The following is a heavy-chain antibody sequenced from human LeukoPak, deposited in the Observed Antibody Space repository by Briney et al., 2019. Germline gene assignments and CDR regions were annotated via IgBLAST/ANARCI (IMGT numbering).Heavy chain of an antibody. CDR3: ARGAYDSGGYYSYSFDY. CDR2: IYSGGST. V-gene: IGHV3-53*01. J-gene: IGHJ4*02. CDR1: GFTVSNNY. Sequence: PGGSLRLSCAASGFTVSNNYMSWVRQAPGKGLEWVSVIYSGGSTSYADSVKGRFSFSRDNSKNKLYLQMNSLRAEDTAVYYCARGAYDSGGYYSYSFDYWGQGTLVTVSS. D-gene: IGHD3-22*01.